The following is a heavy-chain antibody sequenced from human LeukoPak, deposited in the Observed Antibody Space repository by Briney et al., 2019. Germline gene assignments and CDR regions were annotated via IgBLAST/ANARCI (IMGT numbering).Heavy chain of an antibody. CDR1: GGSISSGGYS. CDR3: ARGYCSGGSCYLER. Sequence: SQTLSLTCAVSGGSISSGGYSWSWIRQPPGKGLEWIGYIYYSGSTYYNPSLKSRVTISVDTSKNQFSLKLNSVTAADTAVYYCARGYCSGGSCYLERWGQGTLVTVSS. CDR2: IYYSGST. V-gene: IGHV4-30-4*07. D-gene: IGHD2-15*01. J-gene: IGHJ4*02.